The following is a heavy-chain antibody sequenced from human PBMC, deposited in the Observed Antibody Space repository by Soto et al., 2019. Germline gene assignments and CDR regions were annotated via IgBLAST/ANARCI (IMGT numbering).Heavy chain of an antibody. CDR1: GFTFSSYA. J-gene: IGHJ4*02. CDR3: AKRSSGWYYSY. D-gene: IGHD6-19*01. V-gene: IGHV3-23*01. Sequence: EVQLLESGGGLVQPGGSLRLSCAASGFTFSSYAMSWVRQAPGKGLEWGSVISGSGGSTYYADSVKGRFTITRDNSKTTLYLQMNRLRAEDTAVYYCAKRSSGWYYSYWGQGTLVTVSS. CDR2: ISGSGGST.